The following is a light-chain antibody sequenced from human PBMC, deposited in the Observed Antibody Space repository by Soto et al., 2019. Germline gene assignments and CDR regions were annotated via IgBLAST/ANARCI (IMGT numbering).Light chain of an antibody. CDR2: GAS. J-gene: IGKJ1*01. CDR1: QSVSSSY. Sequence: EIVLTQSPGTLSLSPGERATLSCRASQSVSSSYLAWYQQKPGQAPRPLIYGASSRAIGIPDRFSDSGSGTDFTLTISRLEPEDFAVYYCQQYGSSPWTFRQGTKV. V-gene: IGKV3-20*01. CDR3: QQYGSSPWT.